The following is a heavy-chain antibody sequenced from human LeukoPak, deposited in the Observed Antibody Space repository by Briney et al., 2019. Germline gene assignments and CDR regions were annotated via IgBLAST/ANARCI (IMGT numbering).Heavy chain of an antibody. CDR3: AKDFGVVVTAIPNY. CDR2: IYSGGST. Sequence: GGSLRLSCAASGFTVSSNYMSWVRQAPGKGLEWASVIYSGGSTYYADSVKGRFTISRDNSKNTLSLQMNSLRSEDTAVYYCAKDFGVVVTAIPNYWGQGALVTVSS. J-gene: IGHJ4*02. V-gene: IGHV3-53*01. D-gene: IGHD2-21*02. CDR1: GFTVSSNY.